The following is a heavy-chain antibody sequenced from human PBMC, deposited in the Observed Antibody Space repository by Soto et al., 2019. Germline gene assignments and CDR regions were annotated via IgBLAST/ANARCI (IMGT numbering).Heavy chain of an antibody. CDR2: IYWDDDK. D-gene: IGHD3-10*01. J-gene: IGHJ6*02. CDR1: GFSLSTSGVG. V-gene: IGHV2-5*02. Sequence: QITLKESGPPLVKPTQTLTLTCTFSGFSLSTSGVGVGWIRQPPGKALEWLALIYWDDDKRYSPSLKSRLTITKDTSKNQVVLTMTNMDPVDTATYYCALHPALWFGELYHGMDVWGQGTTVTVSS. CDR3: ALHPALWFGELYHGMDV.